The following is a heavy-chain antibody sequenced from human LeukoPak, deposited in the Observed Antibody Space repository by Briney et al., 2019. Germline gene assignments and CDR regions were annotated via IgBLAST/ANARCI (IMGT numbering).Heavy chain of an antibody. CDR1: GYSISSGYY. V-gene: IGHV4-38-2*02. CDR3: ARVAAGIGFFQH. Sequence: SETLSLTCIVSGYSISSGYYWGWIRQPPGKGLEWIGNIHHSGSTYYNPSLKSRVTISVDTSRNQLSLKLSSVTAADTAVYYCARVAAGIGFFQHWGQGTLVTVSS. J-gene: IGHJ1*01. CDR2: IHHSGST. D-gene: IGHD6-13*01.